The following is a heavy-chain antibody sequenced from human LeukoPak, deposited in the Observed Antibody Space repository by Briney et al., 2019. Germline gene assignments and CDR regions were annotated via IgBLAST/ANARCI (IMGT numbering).Heavy chain of an antibody. CDR3: ARDDQGYGLFDY. Sequence: GGSLRLSCAASGFTFSSYEMNWVRQAPGKGLEWVSYISSSGSTIYYADSVKGRFTISRDNAKNSLYLQMNSLRAEDTAVYYCARDDQGYGLFDYWGQGTLVTVSS. D-gene: IGHD5-12*01. CDR2: ISSSGSTI. J-gene: IGHJ4*02. CDR1: GFTFSSYE. V-gene: IGHV3-48*03.